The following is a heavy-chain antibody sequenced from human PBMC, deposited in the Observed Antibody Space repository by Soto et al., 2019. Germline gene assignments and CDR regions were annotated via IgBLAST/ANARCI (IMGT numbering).Heavy chain of an antibody. CDR2: IGPNSGGS. CDR1: GYTLTGYY. CDR3: ASEIDCSPSYCYGMDV. D-gene: IGHD2-21*01. V-gene: IGHV1-2*02. J-gene: IGHJ6*02. Sequence: ASVKVSCKASGYTLTGYYLHWVRQAPGQGLEWMGWIGPNSGGSNYAQNFQGRVTMTRDTSINTAYMQLTSLRSDDTAVYFCASEIDCSPSYCYGMDVWGQGTTVTVSS.